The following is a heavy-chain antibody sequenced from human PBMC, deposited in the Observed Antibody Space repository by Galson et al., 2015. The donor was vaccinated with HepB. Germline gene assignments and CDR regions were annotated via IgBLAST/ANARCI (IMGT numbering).Heavy chain of an antibody. CDR2: IYWNDDK. CDR1: GFSLSTSGVG. Sequence: PALVKPTQTLTLTCTFSGFSLSTSGVGVGWIRQPPGKALEWLALIYWNDDKRYSPSLKSRLTITKDTSKNQVVLTMTNMDPVDTATYYCAHSLIPHDYTEYNWFDPWDQGTLVTVSS. D-gene: IGHD4-11*01. V-gene: IGHV2-5*01. CDR3: AHSLIPHDYTEYNWFDP. J-gene: IGHJ5*02.